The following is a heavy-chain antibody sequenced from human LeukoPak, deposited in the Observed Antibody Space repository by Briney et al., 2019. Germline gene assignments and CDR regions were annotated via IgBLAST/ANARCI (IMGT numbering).Heavy chain of an antibody. V-gene: IGHV3-53*01. D-gene: IGHD2-2*01. CDR2: IYSGGST. CDR1: GSTVSSNY. Sequence: GGSLRLSCAASGSTVSSNYMSWVRQAPGKGLEWVSVIYSGGSTYYADSVKGRFTISRDNSKNTLYLQMNSLRAEDTAVYYCARLVVFRSYFDYWGQGTLVTVSS. CDR3: ARLVVFRSYFDY. J-gene: IGHJ4*02.